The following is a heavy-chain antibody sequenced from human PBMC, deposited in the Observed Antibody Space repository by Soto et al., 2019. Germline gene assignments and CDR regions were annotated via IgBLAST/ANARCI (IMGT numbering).Heavy chain of an antibody. V-gene: IGHV1-46*03. D-gene: IGHD3-10*01. CDR1: GYTFTSYA. CDR2: INASGGST. CDR3: ARGSYGSGLDY. Sequence: ASVKVSCKASGYTFTSYAIHRVLQAPGQRLERMGRINASGGSTKYAQKFQGRVTMTRDTSTSTVYMELSSLRSEDTAVYYCARGSYGSGLDYWGQGTLVTVSS. J-gene: IGHJ4*02.